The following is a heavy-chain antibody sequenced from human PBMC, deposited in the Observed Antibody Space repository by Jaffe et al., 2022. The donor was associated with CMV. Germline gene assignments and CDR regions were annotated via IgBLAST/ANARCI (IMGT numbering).Heavy chain of an antibody. Sequence: QVTLRESGPALVKPTQTLTLTCTFSGFSLSTSGMCVSWIRQPPGKALEWLALIDWDDDKYYSTSLKTRLTISKDTSKNQVVLTMTNMDPVDTATYYCARSIAARPKRGWYYYYYGMDVWGQGTTVTVSS. J-gene: IGHJ6*02. D-gene: IGHD6-6*01. CDR3: ARSIAARPKRGWYYYYYGMDV. CDR2: IDWDDDK. CDR1: GFSLSTSGMC. V-gene: IGHV2-70*01.